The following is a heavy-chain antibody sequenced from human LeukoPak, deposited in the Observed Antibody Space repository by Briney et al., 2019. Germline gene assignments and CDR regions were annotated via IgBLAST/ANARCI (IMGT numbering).Heavy chain of an antibody. V-gene: IGHV1-3*01. D-gene: IGHD6-13*01. CDR2: INAGNGNT. CDR1: GYTFTSYA. J-gene: IGHJ6*02. CDR3: ARGGTDYTSSSYYYAMDV. Sequence: ASVKVSCKASGYTFTSYAMHWVRQAPGQRLEWMGWINAGNGNTKYSQKFQGRVTITRDTSASTAYMELSSLRSEDTAVYYCARGGTDYTSSSYYYAMDVWGQGTTVAVSS.